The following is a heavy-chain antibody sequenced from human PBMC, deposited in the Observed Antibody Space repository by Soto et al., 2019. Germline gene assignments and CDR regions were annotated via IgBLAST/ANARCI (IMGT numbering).Heavy chain of an antibody. CDR1: GFTFSSYA. J-gene: IGHJ4*02. CDR3: AKVSPEGRRYFDWLSAWYFDY. CDR2: ISGSGGST. V-gene: IGHV3-23*01. Sequence: EVQLLESGGGLVQPGGSLRLSCAASGFTFSSYAMSWVRQAPGKGLEWVSAISGSGGSTYYADPVKGRFTISRDISKSTLYLQMNGLRPEDTAVYYCAKVSPEGRRYFDWLSAWYFDYWGQGTLVTVSS. D-gene: IGHD3-9*01.